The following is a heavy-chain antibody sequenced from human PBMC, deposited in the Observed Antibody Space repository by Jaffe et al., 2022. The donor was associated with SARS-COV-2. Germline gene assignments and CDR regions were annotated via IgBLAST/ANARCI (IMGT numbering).Heavy chain of an antibody. V-gene: IGHV5-51*01. CDR2: IYPGDSET. J-gene: IGHJ4*02. D-gene: IGHD6-19*01. Sequence: EVQLVQSGAEMKKPGESLKISCKASGYNFDNFWIGWVRQVPGRGPEWMAMIYPGDSETRYSPSLQGRVTISADKSISTAFLHLSSLRASDTAIYYCAKIKTSGWTRHYFDHWGQGTLVSVSS. CDR1: GYNFDNFW. CDR3: AKIKTSGWTRHYFDH.